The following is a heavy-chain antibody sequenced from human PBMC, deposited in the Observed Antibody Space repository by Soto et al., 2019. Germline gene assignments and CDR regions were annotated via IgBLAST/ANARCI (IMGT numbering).Heavy chain of an antibody. J-gene: IGHJ5*02. D-gene: IGHD3-3*01. Sequence: QVQLVESGGGVVQPGRSLRLSCAASGFTFSSYGMHWVRQAPGKGLEWVAVISYDGSNKYYADSVKGRFTISRDNSKNTQYLQMNSLRAEDTAVYYCAKEGDKDYDFWSGPFDPWGQGTLVTVSS. CDR1: GFTFSSYG. V-gene: IGHV3-30*18. CDR3: AKEGDKDYDFWSGPFDP. CDR2: ISYDGSNK.